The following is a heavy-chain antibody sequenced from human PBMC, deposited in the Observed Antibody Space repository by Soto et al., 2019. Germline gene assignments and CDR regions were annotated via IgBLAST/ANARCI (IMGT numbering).Heavy chain of an antibody. V-gene: IGHV3-23*01. CDR1: GSTFSSYA. CDR2: ISGSGGST. D-gene: IGHD5-18*01. J-gene: IGHJ5*02. Sequence: PGGSLRLSCAASGSTFSSYAMSWVRQAPGKGLEWVSAISGSGGSTYYADSVKGRFTISRDNSKNTLYLQMNSLRAEDTAVYYCEKEDKAMALYNWFDPWGQGTLVTVSS. CDR3: EKEDKAMALYNWFDP.